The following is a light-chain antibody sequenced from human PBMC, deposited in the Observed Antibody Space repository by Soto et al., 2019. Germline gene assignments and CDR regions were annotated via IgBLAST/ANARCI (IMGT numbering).Light chain of an antibody. Sequence: IVLTQSPVTLAVSPGESAALSCRASQSVSTSLAWYQHKPGQAPRLFIYDASKRAPGIPAMFTGSGSGAHFTPTISSLDPEDIAVYYCQVRDVWPSFGQGTKVEIK. CDR1: QSVSTS. CDR3: QVRDVWPS. V-gene: IGKV3-11*01. J-gene: IGKJ1*01. CDR2: DAS.